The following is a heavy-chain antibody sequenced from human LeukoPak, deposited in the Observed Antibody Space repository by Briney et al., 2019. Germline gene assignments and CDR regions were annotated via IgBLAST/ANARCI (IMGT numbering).Heavy chain of an antibody. J-gene: IGHJ2*01. D-gene: IGHD4-17*01. CDR1: GFPFSVYE. CDR2: IYQDGSEK. Sequence: GGSLRLSCAVSGFPFSVYEMNWVRQAPGKGLEWVANIYQDGSEKYYVDSVKGRFTVSRDNAKNSLYLQMNSLRAEDTAVYYCARTTRFYGDYGWYFDLWGRGTLVTVSS. V-gene: IGHV3-7*01. CDR3: ARTTRFYGDYGWYFDL.